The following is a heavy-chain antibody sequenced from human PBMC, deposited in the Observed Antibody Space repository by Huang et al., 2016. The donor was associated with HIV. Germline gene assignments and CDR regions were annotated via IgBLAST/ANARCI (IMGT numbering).Heavy chain of an antibody. CDR2: IRQDESEK. CDR3: ATGLGSFDY. D-gene: IGHD7-27*01. CDR1: GFTFSAYW. V-gene: IGHV3-7*01. J-gene: IGHJ4*02. Sequence: EVQLVESGGGLVQPGGSLRLSCAASGFTFSAYWMSWVRQAPGKGLELGANIRQDESEKYYVDSVKGRFTISRDNAKNSLYLQMNSLRAEDTAVYYCATGLGSFDYWGQGSLVTVSS.